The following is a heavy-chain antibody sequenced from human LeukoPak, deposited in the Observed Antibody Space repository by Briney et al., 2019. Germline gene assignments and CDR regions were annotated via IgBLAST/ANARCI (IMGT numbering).Heavy chain of an antibody. D-gene: IGHD4-11*01. V-gene: IGHV1-3*01. CDR3: ARDDFSTYPGLNYFDY. Sequence: ASVKVSCKASGYTFTHYAVHWVRQAPGQRLEWMGWTNVGNDYTESSQKFQDRFIITSDPSATTVYMELSSLRSEDTVVYYCARDDFSTYPGLNYFDYWGQGSLVTVSS. CDR1: GYTFTHYA. J-gene: IGHJ4*02. CDR2: TNVGNDYT.